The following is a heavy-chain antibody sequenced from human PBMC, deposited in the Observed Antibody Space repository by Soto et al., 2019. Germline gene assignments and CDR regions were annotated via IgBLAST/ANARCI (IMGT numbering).Heavy chain of an antibody. CDR2: ISSSSSYS. Sequence: QVQLVESGGGLVKPGGSLRLSCAASGFTFSDYYMSWIRQAPGKGLEWVSFISSSSSYSNDADSVKGRFTISRDDDKNSLYLQMNSLRAEDSAVYYCARGNVTVTTFDYWGQGTLVTVSS. J-gene: IGHJ4*02. V-gene: IGHV3-11*06. D-gene: IGHD4-17*01. CDR3: ARGNVTVTTFDY. CDR1: GFTFSDYY.